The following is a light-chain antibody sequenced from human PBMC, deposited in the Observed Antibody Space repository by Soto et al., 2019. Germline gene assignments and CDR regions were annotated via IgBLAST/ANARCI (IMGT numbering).Light chain of an antibody. CDR1: HSVTSNY. V-gene: IGKV3-20*01. CDR2: DVS. Sequence: EIVLTQSPGTLSLSPGERATLSCRSSHSVTSNYLAWYQQKPGQAPRLLIYDVSSRATGLPDRFSGSGSGTDFTLTISRLEPVDFAVYYCQHYGISPTFGQGTKVEIK. CDR3: QHYGISPT. J-gene: IGKJ1*01.